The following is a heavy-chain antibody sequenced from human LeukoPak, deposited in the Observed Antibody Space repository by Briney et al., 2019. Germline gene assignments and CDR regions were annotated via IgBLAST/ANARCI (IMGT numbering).Heavy chain of an antibody. CDR2: INPSGGST. V-gene: IGHV1-46*01. J-gene: IGHJ5*02. CDR1: GYTFTGYY. D-gene: IGHD3-10*01. CDR3: ARDLKVRGVISGNWFDP. Sequence: ASVTVSCKASGYTFTGYYMHWVRQAPGQGLEWMGIINPSGGSTSYAQKFQGRVTMTRDTSTSTVYMELSSLRSEDTAVYYCARDLKVRGVISGNWFDPWGQGTLVTVSS.